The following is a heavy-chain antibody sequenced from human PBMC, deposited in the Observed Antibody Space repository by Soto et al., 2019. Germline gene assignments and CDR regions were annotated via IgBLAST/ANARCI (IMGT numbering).Heavy chain of an antibody. CDR2: VSHDGRNT. Sequence: VQLVESGGGVVQPGRSLRLSCAASVFTFSDYAMHWVRQAPGKGLEWVAVVSHDGRNTHYADSVKGRFTISRDSSKNTVSLEMTSLTAEDTAVYYCAKGGRQWLVTSDFNYWGQGALVTVSS. CDR1: VFTFSDYA. D-gene: IGHD6-19*01. J-gene: IGHJ4*02. V-gene: IGHV3-30*18. CDR3: AKGGRQWLVTSDFNY.